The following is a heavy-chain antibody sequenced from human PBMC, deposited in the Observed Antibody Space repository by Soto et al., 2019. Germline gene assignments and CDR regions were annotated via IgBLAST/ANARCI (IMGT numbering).Heavy chain of an antibody. V-gene: IGHV2-5*02. CDR3: AHRQGSGGIDY. CDR1: GFSLSTSGVG. Sequence: QITLKESGPTLVKPTQTLTLTCTFSGFSLSTSGVGVGWIRQPPGKALEWLALIYWDDDKRYSPSLKSRLTITKDNSKNQVVLTMTNMDPVDTATYYCAHRQGSGGIDYWGQGTLVTVSS. CDR2: IYWDDDK. J-gene: IGHJ4*02. D-gene: IGHD2-15*01.